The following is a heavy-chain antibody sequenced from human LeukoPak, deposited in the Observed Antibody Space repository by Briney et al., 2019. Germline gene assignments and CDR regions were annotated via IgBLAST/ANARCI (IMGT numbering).Heavy chain of an antibody. Sequence: GGSLRHFCAASGFTYSCHGMHWVPPPRDKGLEWVAVISYDGSNKYYADSVKGRFTISRDNSKNTLYLQMNSLRAEDTAVYYCGRTIGMDVWGQGTTVTVSS. J-gene: IGHJ6*02. CDR3: GRTIGMDV. CDR2: ISYDGSNK. CDR1: GFTYSCHG. V-gene: IGHV3-30*03. D-gene: IGHD3-9*01.